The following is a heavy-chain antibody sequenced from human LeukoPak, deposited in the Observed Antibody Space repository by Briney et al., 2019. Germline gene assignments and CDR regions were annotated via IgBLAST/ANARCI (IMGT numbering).Heavy chain of an antibody. CDR1: GYTFTSYY. CDR3: ARDCTNGVCSIPFDY. CDR2: INPSGGST. V-gene: IGHV1-46*01. Sequence: ASVKVSCKASGYTFTSYYMHWVRQAPGQGLEWMGIINPSGGSTSYAQKFQGRVTMTRDTSTSTVYMGLSSLRSEDTAVYYCARDCTNGVCSIPFDYWGQGTLVTVSS. J-gene: IGHJ4*02. D-gene: IGHD2-8*01.